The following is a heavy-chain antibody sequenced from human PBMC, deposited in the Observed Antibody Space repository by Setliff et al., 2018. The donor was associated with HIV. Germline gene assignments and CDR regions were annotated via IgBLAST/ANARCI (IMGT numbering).Heavy chain of an antibody. J-gene: IGHJ4*02. CDR3: ARQLSNSLDY. CDR2: ISPNNGDK. V-gene: IGHV1-2*02. CDR1: GYSFTDYF. Sequence: GASVKVSCKASGYSFTDYFMHWVRQAPGQGLEWMGWISPNNGDKNIPQSFQGRVTMTRDTSINTAYMELNSLRSDDTAVYYCARQLSNSLDYWGQGTLVTVSS. D-gene: IGHD7-27*01.